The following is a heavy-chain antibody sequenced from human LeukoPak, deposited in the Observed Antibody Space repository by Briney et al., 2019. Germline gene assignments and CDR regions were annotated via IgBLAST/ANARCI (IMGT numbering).Heavy chain of an antibody. J-gene: IGHJ4*02. CDR3: ARLLPDYYDSSGFFDY. D-gene: IGHD3-22*01. V-gene: IGHV4-4*09. CDR1: GGSISSYY. Sequence: PSETLSLTCTVSGGSISSYYWCWIRQPPGKGLEWIGYIYTSGSTNYNPSLKSRVTISVDTSKNQFSLKLSSVTAADTAVYYCARLLPDYYDSSGFFDYWGQGTLVTVSS. CDR2: IYTSGST.